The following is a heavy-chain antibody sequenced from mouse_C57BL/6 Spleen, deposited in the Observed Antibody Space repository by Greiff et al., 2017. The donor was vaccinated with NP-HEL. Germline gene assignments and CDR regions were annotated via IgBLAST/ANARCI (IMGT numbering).Heavy chain of an antibody. CDR2: INYDGSST. Sequence: EVHLVESEGGLVQPGSSMKLSCTASGFTFSDYYMAWVRQVPEKGLEWVANINYDGSSTYYLDSLKSRFIISRDNAKNILYLQMSSLKSEDTATYYCARDNYGSRGDYAMDYWGQGTSVTVSS. CDR1: GFTFSDYY. J-gene: IGHJ4*01. D-gene: IGHD1-1*01. CDR3: ARDNYGSRGDYAMDY. V-gene: IGHV5-16*01.